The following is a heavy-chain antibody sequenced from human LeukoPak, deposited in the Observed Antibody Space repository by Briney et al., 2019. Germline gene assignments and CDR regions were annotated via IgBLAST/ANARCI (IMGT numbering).Heavy chain of an antibody. CDR2: INQDESNA. CDR3: AKGGHSVIVVKIDY. V-gene: IGHV3-74*01. D-gene: IGHD3-22*01. Sequence: GGSLRLSCAVSGFTFRNYLMHWVRQAPGKGLVWVSRINQDESNAYADSVKGRFTISRDNSKNTLYLQMNSLRAEDTAVYYCAKGGHSVIVVKIDYWGQGTLVTVSS. CDR1: GFTFRNYL. J-gene: IGHJ4*02.